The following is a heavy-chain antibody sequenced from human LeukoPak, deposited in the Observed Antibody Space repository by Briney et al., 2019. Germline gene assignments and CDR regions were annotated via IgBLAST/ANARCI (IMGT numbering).Heavy chain of an antibody. CDR2: IIPMTGTA. V-gene: IGHV1-69*05. CDR1: GDTFSSYD. J-gene: IGHJ5*01. Sequence: SVKVSCKPSGDTFSSYDITWVRQAPGQGLEWMGGIIPMTGTANYAQKFQGRVTITTDESTSTAYMELSSLRSDDTAVYYCARSAAGCCGYNWFDYWGQGTLVTVSS. CDR3: ARSAAGCCGYNWFDY. D-gene: IGHD5-12*01.